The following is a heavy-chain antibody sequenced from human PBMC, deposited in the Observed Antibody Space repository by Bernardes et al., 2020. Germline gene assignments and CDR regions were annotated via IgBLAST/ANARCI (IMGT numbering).Heavy chain of an antibody. CDR3: ARAHSRYSSPSYFDY. J-gene: IGHJ4*02. Sequence: SVKVSCKASGGTFSSYAISWVRQAPGQGLEWMGGIIPIFGTANYAQKFQGRVTITADESTSTAYMELSSLRSEDTAVYYCARAHSRYSSPSYFDYWGQGTLVTVSS. D-gene: IGHD5-18*01. CDR2: IIPIFGTA. CDR1: GGTFSSYA. V-gene: IGHV1-69*13.